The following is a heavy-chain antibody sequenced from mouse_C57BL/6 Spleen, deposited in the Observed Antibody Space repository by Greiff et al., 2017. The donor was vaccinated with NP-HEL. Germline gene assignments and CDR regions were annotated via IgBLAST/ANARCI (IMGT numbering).Heavy chain of an antibody. Sequence: VQLQQSGAELAKPGASVKLSCKASGYTFTSYWMHWVKQRPGQGLEWIGYINPSSGYTKYNQKFKDKATLTADKSSRTAYMQLSSLTYEDSAVYYCARCYGSSYNWYFDVWGTGTTVTVSS. J-gene: IGHJ1*03. CDR1: GYTFTSYW. D-gene: IGHD1-1*01. V-gene: IGHV1-7*01. CDR3: ARCYGSSYNWYFDV. CDR2: INPSSGYT.